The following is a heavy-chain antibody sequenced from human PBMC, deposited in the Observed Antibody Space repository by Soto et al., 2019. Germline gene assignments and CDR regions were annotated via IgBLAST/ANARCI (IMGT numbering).Heavy chain of an antibody. D-gene: IGHD3-22*01. J-gene: IGHJ4*02. CDR2: ISYDGSNK. Sequence: QVQLVESGGGVVQPGRSLRLSCAASGFTFSSYGMHWVRQAPGKGLEWVAVISYDGSNKYYADSVKGRFTISRDNSKNTLYLQMNSLRAEDTAVYYCSYDSSGYYPNPSYYFDYWGQGTLVTVSS. V-gene: IGHV3-30*03. CDR1: GFTFSSYG. CDR3: SYDSSGYYPNPSYYFDY.